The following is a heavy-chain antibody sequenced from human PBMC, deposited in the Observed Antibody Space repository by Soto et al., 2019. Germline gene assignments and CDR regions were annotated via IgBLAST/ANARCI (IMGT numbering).Heavy chain of an antibody. CDR1: GYTFTSYG. J-gene: IGHJ6*03. D-gene: IGHD3-10*01. CDR3: ARGHKVRGVYKKTVTYYYCMDV. V-gene: IGHV1-8*01. CDR2: MNPNSGNT. Sequence: GASVKVSCKASGYTFTSYGINWVRQATGQGLEWMGWMNPNSGNTGYAQKFQGRVTMTRNTSISTAYMELSSLRSEDTAVYYCARGHKVRGVYKKTVTYYYCMDVLGNGPTVTVSS.